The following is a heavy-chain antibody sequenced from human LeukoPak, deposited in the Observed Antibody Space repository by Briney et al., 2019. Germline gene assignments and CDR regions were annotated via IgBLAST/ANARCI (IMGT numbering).Heavy chain of an antibody. CDR3: ARVGLAASVSEN. J-gene: IGHJ4*02. CDR1: GFTVSSNY. CDR2: IYSGGST. Sequence: GGSLRLSCAASGFTVSSNYMSWVRQAPGKGLEWVSVIYSGGSTYYADSVKGRFTISRDNSKNTLYLQMNSLRAEDTAVYYCARVGLAASVSENWGQGTLATVSS. D-gene: IGHD2-15*01. V-gene: IGHV3-66*01.